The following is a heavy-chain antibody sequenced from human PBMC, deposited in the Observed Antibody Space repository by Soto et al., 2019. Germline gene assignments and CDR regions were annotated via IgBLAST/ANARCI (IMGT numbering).Heavy chain of an antibody. V-gene: IGHV5-51*01. Sequence: GESLKISCRGPGHIFSNYCIGCVLQTPGKGLEWMGIIFFRDSETKFSPSFQGQVTISVDKSLNTVYLQWSTLKASDSGVYYCARGYFDSGHGYDLWGQGTQVTVSS. D-gene: IGHD3-9*01. CDR1: GHIFSNYC. CDR3: ARGYFDSGHGYDL. J-gene: IGHJ5*02. CDR2: IFFRDSET.